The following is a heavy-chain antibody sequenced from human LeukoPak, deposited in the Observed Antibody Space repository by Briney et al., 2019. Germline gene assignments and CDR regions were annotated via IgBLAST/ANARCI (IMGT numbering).Heavy chain of an antibody. Sequence: GRSLRLSCAASGFTFSSYGMHWVRQAPGKGLEWVAVISYDGSNKYYADSVKGRFTISRDNSMNTLYLQMNSLRAEDTAVYYCASPYSGSYSTDYWGQGTLVTVSS. CDR1: GFTFSSYG. J-gene: IGHJ4*02. CDR2: ISYDGSNK. CDR3: ASPYSGSYSTDY. V-gene: IGHV3-30*03. D-gene: IGHD1-26*01.